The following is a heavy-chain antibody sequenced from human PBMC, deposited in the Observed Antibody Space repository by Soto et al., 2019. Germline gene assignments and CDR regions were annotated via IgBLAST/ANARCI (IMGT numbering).Heavy chain of an antibody. V-gene: IGHV4-39*01. Sequence: SETLSLTCTVSGGSISSSSYYWGWIRQPPGKGLEWIGSIYYSGSTYYNPSLKSRVTISVDTSKNQFSLELSSVTAADTAVYYCARQAPIPAAGTGYWGQGTLVTVSS. CDR3: ARQAPIPAAGTGY. D-gene: IGHD6-13*01. CDR1: GGSISSSSYY. J-gene: IGHJ4*02. CDR2: IYYSGST.